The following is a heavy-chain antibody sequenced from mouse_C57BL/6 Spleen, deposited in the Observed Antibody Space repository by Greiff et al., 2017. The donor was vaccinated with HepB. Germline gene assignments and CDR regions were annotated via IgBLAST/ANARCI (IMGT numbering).Heavy chain of an antibody. D-gene: IGHD1-1*01. J-gene: IGHJ2*01. CDR1: GYAFSSSW. CDR2: IYPGDGDT. CDR3: ARDPYYYGSSYDY. V-gene: IGHV1-82*01. Sequence: VQLQQSGPELVKPGASVKISCKASGYAFSSSWMNWVKQRPGKGLEWIGRIYPGDGDTNYNGKFKGKATLTADKSSSTAYMQLSSLTSEDSAVYFCARDPYYYGSSYDYWGQGTTLTVSS.